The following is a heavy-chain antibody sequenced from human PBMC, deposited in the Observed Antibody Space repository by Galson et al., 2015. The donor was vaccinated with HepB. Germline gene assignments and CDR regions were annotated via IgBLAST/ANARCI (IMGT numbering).Heavy chain of an antibody. CDR2: VGDDGIST. CDR3: TSAFGPQNV. D-gene: IGHD3/OR15-3a*01. CDR1: GFIFSSYW. J-gene: IGHJ6*02. Sequence: SLRLSCAASGFIFSSYWMHWVRQAPGKGLVWVSRVGDDGISTNYADSVKGRFTISRDNAKNTLYLQMNSLRVEDTAVYYCTSAFGPQNVWGQGTTVVVSS. V-gene: IGHV3-74*01.